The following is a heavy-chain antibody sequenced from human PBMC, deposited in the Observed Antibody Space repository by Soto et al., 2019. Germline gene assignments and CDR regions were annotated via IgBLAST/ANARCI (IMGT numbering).Heavy chain of an antibody. D-gene: IGHD2-15*01. CDR3: ARAECTGAYCYSWPFNYGVDV. J-gene: IGHJ6*02. Sequence: QVQLVESGGGVVQPGGSLRLSCTTSGFTFNTYGMHWVRQAPGKGLEWVAIIWYDGSNKYYADSVKGRFTISRDNSKNALYLQMSSLRAEDTARDDCARAECTGAYCYSWPFNYGVDVWGQGTTVTVSS. CDR1: GFTFNTYG. CDR2: IWYDGSNK. V-gene: IGHV3-33*08.